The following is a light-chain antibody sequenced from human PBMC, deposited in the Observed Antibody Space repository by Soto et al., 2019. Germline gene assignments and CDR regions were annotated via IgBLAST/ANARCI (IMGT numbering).Light chain of an antibody. CDR2: DVS. V-gene: IGLV2-11*01. Sequence: QSALTQPRSVSGSPGQSVTISCTGTNSDIGNYNYVSWYQPHPGKAPKVMIYDVSKRPSGVPDRFSGSKSGNTASLTISGLQAEDEADYYRCSYPGSHTWVFGGGTNLTVL. J-gene: IGLJ3*02. CDR3: CSYPGSHTWV. CDR1: NSDIGNYNY.